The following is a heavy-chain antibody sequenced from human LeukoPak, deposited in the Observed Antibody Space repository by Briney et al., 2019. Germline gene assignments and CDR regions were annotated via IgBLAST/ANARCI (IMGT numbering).Heavy chain of an antibody. CDR2: IYYSGST. CDR3: ARRGSGASLEYYFDL. CDR1: GGSISSYY. J-gene: IGHJ2*01. Sequence: SETLSLTCTVSGGSISSYYWSWIRQPPGKGLEWIGYIYYSGSTNYNPSLKSRVTISVDTSKNQFSLKLSSVTAADTAVYYCARRGSGASLEYYFDLWGRGTLVTVSS. D-gene: IGHD1-14*01. V-gene: IGHV4-59*08.